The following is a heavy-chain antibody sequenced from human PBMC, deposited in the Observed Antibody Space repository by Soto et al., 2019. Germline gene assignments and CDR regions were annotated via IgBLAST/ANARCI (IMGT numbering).Heavy chain of an antibody. Sequence: SETLSLTCTVSGVSMTSYYWSWIRQPPGKGLEWIGYIYYSGNTNYDSSLKSRVTISVDTSKNQFSLKLNSVTAADTAIYYCARARLMAGLVAFDYWGQGGLVTVSS. CDR3: ARARLMAGLVAFDY. CDR1: GVSMTSYY. V-gene: IGHV4-59*01. J-gene: IGHJ4*02. D-gene: IGHD6-19*01. CDR2: IYYSGNT.